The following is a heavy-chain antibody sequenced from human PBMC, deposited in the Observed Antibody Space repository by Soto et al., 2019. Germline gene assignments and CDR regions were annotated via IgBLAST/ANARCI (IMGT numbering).Heavy chain of an antibody. Sequence: SVKVSCKASGGTFSSYAISWVRQAPGQGLEWMGGIIPIFGTANYAQKFQGRVTITADESTSTAYMELSSLRSEDTAVDYCGHRIAAPGDDYYNSGMDVWGQGTTVPSP. CDR3: GHRIAAPGDDYYNSGMDV. V-gene: IGHV1-69*13. CDR1: GGTFSSYA. CDR2: IIPIFGTA. D-gene: IGHD6-6*01. J-gene: IGHJ6*02.